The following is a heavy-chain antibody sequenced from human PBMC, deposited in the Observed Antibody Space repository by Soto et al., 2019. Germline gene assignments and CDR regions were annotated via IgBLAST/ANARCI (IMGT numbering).Heavy chain of an antibody. CDR2: IYCNDDK. D-gene: IGHD3-3*02. CDR1: GFSLTASVGA. J-gene: IGHJ3*01. V-gene: IGHV2-5*01. Sequence: QITLKESGPTLVKPTHTITLTCAFSGFSLTASVGAVGWIRQPPGKALEWLAFIYCNDDKRYNASMKTRLTVTSYTSTSQVVLTMTNIDHDDTSFYYFAHKGSLTISNAFDVWGRGTMVIVSS. CDR3: AHKGSLTISNAFDV.